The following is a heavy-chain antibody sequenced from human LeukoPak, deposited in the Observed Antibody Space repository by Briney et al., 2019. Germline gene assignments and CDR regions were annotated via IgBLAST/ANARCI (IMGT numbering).Heavy chain of an antibody. D-gene: IGHD6-13*01. V-gene: IGHV1-69*05. CDR3: ARVGDPFRGWQQLLYY. CDR1: GGTFSSYA. J-gene: IGHJ4*02. CDR2: IIPIFGTA. Sequence: SVKVSCKASGGTFSSYAISWVRQAPGQGLEWMGRIIPIFGTANYAQKFQGRVTITTDESTGTAYMELSSLRSEDTAVYYCARVGDPFRGWQQLLYYWGQGTLVTVSS.